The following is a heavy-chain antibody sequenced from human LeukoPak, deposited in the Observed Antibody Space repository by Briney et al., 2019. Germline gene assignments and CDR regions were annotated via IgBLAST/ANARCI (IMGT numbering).Heavy chain of an antibody. Sequence: GRSLRLSCAASGFTVSSNYMSWVRQDRGRGRGWVSFIYSGGSTYYADSVKGRFTISRDNSKNTLYLQMNSLRAEDTAVYYCARDYYDSSGYYTSWYFDYWGQGTLVTVSS. CDR1: GFTVSSNY. D-gene: IGHD3-22*01. CDR2: IYSGGST. V-gene: IGHV3-53*01. CDR3: ARDYYDSSGYYTSWYFDY. J-gene: IGHJ4*02.